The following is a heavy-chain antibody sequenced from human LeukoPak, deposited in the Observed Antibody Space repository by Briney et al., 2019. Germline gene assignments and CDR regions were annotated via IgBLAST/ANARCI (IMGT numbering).Heavy chain of an antibody. D-gene: IGHD3-22*01. CDR1: GGSISSYY. J-gene: IGHJ4*02. V-gene: IGHV4-59*08. CDR2: IYYSGST. CDR3: ARRGYDSSGYYYSFDY. Sequence: PSETLSLTCTVSGGSISSYYWSWIRQPPGKGLEWIGYIYYSGSTNYNPSLKSRVTISVDTSKNQFSLKLSSVTAADTAVYYCARRGYDSSGYYYSFDYWGQGTLVTVSS.